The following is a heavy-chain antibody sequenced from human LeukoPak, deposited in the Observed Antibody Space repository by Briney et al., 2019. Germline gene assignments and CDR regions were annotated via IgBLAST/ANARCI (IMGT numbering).Heavy chain of an antibody. D-gene: IGHD3-22*01. CDR3: ARQTYYYDSSAPPGAFDI. CDR1: GGSISSGGYY. Sequence: SETLSLTCTVSGGSISSGGYYWSWIRQHPGKGLEWIGYIYCSGSTYYNPSLKSRVTISVDTSKNQFSLKLSSVTAADTAVYYCARQTYYYDSSAPPGAFDIWGQGTMVTVSS. J-gene: IGHJ3*02. CDR2: IYCSGST. V-gene: IGHV4-31*03.